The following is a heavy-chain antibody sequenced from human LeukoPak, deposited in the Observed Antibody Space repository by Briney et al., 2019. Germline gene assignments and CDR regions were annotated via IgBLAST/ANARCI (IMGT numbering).Heavy chain of an antibody. CDR1: GFTFSSFW. Sequence: PGRSLRLSCAASGFTFSSFWMHWVRQAPGKGPVWVSCMNSDDSTTTYADSVKGRFTIPRDNAKNTLYLQMNSLRVEDTAVYYCARGSKYSSSWYVDYWGQGTLVTVPS. D-gene: IGHD6-13*01. V-gene: IGHV3-74*01. CDR3: ARGSKYSSSWYVDY. J-gene: IGHJ4*02. CDR2: MNSDDSTT.